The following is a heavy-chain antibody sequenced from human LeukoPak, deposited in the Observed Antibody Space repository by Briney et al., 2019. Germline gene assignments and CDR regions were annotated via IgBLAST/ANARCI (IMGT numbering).Heavy chain of an antibody. Sequence: PSETLSLTCAVYGGSFSGYYWSWIRQPPGEGLEWIGEINHSGSTNYNPSLKSRVTISVDTSKNQFSLKLSSVTAADTAVYYCAGYCSGGSCYPNDFDYWGQGTLVTVSS. D-gene: IGHD2-15*01. J-gene: IGHJ4*02. CDR1: GGSFSGYY. V-gene: IGHV4-34*01. CDR3: AGYCSGGSCYPNDFDY. CDR2: INHSGST.